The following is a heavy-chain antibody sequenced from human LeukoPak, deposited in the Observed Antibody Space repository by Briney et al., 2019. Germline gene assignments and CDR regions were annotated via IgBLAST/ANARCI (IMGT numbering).Heavy chain of an antibody. CDR2: IYSGGST. D-gene: IGHD6-19*01. V-gene: IGHV3-66*01. J-gene: IGHJ4*02. Sequence: GGSLRLSCAASGFTVNSNYMSWVRQAPGKGLEWVSVIYSGGSTYYADSVKGRFTISRDNSKNTLYLQMNSLRAEDTAVYYCARTGPEQWLVFYHYWGQGTLVTVSS. CDR1: GFTVNSNY. CDR3: ARTGPEQWLVFYHY.